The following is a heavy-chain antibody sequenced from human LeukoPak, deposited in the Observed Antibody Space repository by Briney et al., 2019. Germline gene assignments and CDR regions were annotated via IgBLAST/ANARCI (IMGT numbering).Heavy chain of an antibody. CDR2: ISYDGSNK. D-gene: IGHD2-15*01. CDR3: AKDKRYCSGGSCDWFDP. J-gene: IGHJ5*02. Sequence: GRSLRLSCAASGFTFSSYGMHWVRQAPGKGLEWVAVISYDGSNKYYADSVKGRFTIFRDNSKKTLYLQMNSLRAEDTAVYYCAKDKRYCSGGSCDWFDPWGQGTLVTVSS. V-gene: IGHV3-30*18. CDR1: GFTFSSYG.